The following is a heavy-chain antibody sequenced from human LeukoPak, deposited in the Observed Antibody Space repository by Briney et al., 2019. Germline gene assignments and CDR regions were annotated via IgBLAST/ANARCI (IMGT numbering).Heavy chain of an antibody. J-gene: IGHJ4*02. Sequence: GGSLRLSCAASGITVSSNYMSWVRQASGKGLKWVSIIYSGGNTCYADSVKGRFTISRDNSKNTLYLQMNSLRADDTAVYYCARQQDTTNPGYWGQGTLVTVSS. CDR3: ARQQDTTNPGY. D-gene: IGHD5-18*01. CDR1: GITVSSNY. V-gene: IGHV3-66*04. CDR2: IYSGGNT.